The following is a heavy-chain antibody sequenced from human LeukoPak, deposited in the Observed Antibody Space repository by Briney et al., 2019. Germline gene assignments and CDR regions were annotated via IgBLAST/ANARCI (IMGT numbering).Heavy chain of an antibody. Sequence: SVKVSCKASGYTFTGYYMHWVRQAPGQGLEWMGWINPNSGGTNYAQKFQGRVTMTRDTSISTAYMELSRLRSDDTAVYYCARDEASSWYEPNDAFDIGGKGKMVTVS. D-gene: IGHD6-13*01. CDR1: GYTFTGYY. V-gene: IGHV1-2*02. CDR2: INPNSGGT. J-gene: IGHJ3*02. CDR3: ARDEASSWYEPNDAFDI.